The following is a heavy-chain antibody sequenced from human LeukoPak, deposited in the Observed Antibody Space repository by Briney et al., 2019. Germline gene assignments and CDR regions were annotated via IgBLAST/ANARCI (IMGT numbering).Heavy chain of an antibody. CDR2: ISYDGSNK. D-gene: IGHD3-10*01. Sequence: QPGGSLRLSCAASGFTFSSYAMSWVRQAPGKGLEWVAVISYDGSNKYYADSVKGRFTISRDNSKNTLYLQMNSLRAEDTAVYYCAKDRHPWFGELPGDYWGQGTLVTVSS. J-gene: IGHJ4*02. CDR1: GFTFSSYA. CDR3: AKDRHPWFGELPGDY. V-gene: IGHV3-30*18.